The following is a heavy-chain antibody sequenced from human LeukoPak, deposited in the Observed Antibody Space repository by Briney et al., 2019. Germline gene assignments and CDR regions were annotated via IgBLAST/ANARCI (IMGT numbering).Heavy chain of an antibody. V-gene: IGHV4-59*08. Sequence: PSETLSLTCTVSGGSISSYYWSWIRQPPGKGLEWIGYIYYSGSTNYNPSLKSRVTISVDTSKNQFSLKLSSVTAADTAVYYCARAGNYYGYNWFDPWGQGTLVTVSS. D-gene: IGHD1-7*01. J-gene: IGHJ5*02. CDR1: GGSISSYY. CDR2: IYYSGST. CDR3: ARAGNYYGYNWFDP.